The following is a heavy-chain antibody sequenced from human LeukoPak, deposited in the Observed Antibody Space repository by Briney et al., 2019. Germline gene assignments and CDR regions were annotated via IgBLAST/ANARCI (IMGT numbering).Heavy chain of an antibody. V-gene: IGHV4-34*01. CDR1: GGSFSGYY. D-gene: IGHD3-10*01. Sequence: PSETLSLTCAVYGGSFSGYYWSWIRQPPGKGLEWIGEINHSGSTNYNPSLKSRVTISVDTSKNQFSLKRSSVTAADTAVYYCASRRITMVRGVNWFDPWGQGTLVTVSS. CDR3: ASRRITMVRGVNWFDP. CDR2: INHSGST. J-gene: IGHJ5*02.